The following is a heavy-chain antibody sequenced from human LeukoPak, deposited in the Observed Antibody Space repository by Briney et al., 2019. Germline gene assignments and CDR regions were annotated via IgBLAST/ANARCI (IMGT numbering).Heavy chain of an antibody. V-gene: IGHV3-30-3*01. J-gene: IGHJ4*02. CDR1: GFTFSSYA. CDR2: ISYDGSNK. CDR3: ARDRRYGLRDY. Sequence: GGSLRLSCAASGFTFSSYAMHWVRQAPGKGLEWVAVISYDGSNKYYADSVKGRFTISRDNSKNTLYLQMNSLRAEDTAVYYCARDRRYGLRDYWGQGTLVTDSS. D-gene: IGHD5-18*01.